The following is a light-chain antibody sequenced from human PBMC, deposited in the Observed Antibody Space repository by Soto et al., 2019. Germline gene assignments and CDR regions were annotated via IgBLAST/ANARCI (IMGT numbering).Light chain of an antibody. CDR3: QQYGSSPLT. V-gene: IGKV3-20*01. CDR1: QSVSSSY. CDR2: GAS. Sequence: IVLPQSPGTLSLSPGERATLSCRASQSVSSSYLAWYQQRPGQAPRLLIYGASSRATGIPDRFSGSGSGTDFTLTISRLEPEDFAVYYCQQYGSSPLTFGGGTKV. J-gene: IGKJ4*01.